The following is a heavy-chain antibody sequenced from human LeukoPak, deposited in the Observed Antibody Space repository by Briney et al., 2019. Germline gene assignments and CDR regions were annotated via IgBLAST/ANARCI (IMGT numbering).Heavy chain of an antibody. V-gene: IGHV3-21*01. D-gene: IGHD3-22*01. J-gene: IGHJ4*02. Sequence: RAGGSLRLSCAASGFTFSSYSMNWVRQAPGKGLEWVSSISSSSSYIYYADSVKGRFTISRDNAKNSLYLQMNSLRAEDTAVYYCARDNPLFDSSGYNFDYWGQGTLVTVSS. CDR2: ISSSSSYI. CDR1: GFTFSSYS. CDR3: ARDNPLFDSSGYNFDY.